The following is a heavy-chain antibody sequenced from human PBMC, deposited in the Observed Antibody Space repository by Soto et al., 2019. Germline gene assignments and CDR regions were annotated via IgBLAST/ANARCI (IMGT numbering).Heavy chain of an antibody. CDR1: GYSFTSYW. CDR2: IYPGDSDT. D-gene: IGHD3-22*01. Sequence: PGESLKISCKGSGYSFTSYWIGWVRQMPGKGLEWMGIIYPGDSDTRYSPSFQGQVTISADKSISTAYLQWSSLKASGTAMYYCARLSSDSSGYYFFDYWGQGTLVTVSS. CDR3: ARLSSDSSGYYFFDY. J-gene: IGHJ4*02. V-gene: IGHV5-51*01.